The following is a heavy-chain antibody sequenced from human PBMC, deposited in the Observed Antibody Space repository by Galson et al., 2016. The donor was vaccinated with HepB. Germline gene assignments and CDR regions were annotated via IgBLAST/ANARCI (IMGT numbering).Heavy chain of an antibody. CDR1: GFSLTTSGMC. Sequence: PALVKPTQTLTLTCTFSGFSLTTSGMCVSWIRQPPGKALEWLARIHWTDDKYYSSSPKTRLTISKDTSNNQVVLTMTNMDPVDTPTCYCARIIIIDYVPNVFDYWGQGTLVTVSS. J-gene: IGHJ4*02. V-gene: IGHV2-70*11. CDR2: IHWTDDK. CDR3: ARIIIIDYVPNVFDY. D-gene: IGHD4-17*01.